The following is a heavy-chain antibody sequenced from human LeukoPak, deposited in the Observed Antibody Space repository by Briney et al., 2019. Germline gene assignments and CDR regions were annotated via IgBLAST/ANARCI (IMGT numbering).Heavy chain of an antibody. CDR3: ATDLTGRPRHDY. CDR1: GYTLTELS. Sequence: GASVKVSCKVSGYTLTELSMHWVRQAPGKGLEWMGGFDPEDGETIYAQKFQGRVTMTEDTSTDTAYMELSSLRSEDTAVYYCATDLTGRPRHDYWGQGTLVTVSS. V-gene: IGHV1-24*01. CDR2: FDPEDGET. J-gene: IGHJ4*02.